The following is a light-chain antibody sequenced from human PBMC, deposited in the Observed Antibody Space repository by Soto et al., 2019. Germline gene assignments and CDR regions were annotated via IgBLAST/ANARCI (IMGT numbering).Light chain of an antibody. J-gene: IGKJ2*01. CDR2: GPS. Sequence: EIVMKQSPATLSVSPGERATLSCRASQSVSSNLAWYQQNPGQAPRLLIYGPSTRSTGIPARFSGSGSGTEFTLTLSSLQSEDFAFYYCQQYNNWPYTFGQGTKLEIK. CDR1: QSVSSN. CDR3: QQYNNWPYT. V-gene: IGKV3-15*01.